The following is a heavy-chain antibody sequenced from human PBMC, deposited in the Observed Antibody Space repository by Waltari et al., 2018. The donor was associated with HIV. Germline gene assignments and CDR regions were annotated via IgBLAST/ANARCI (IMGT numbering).Heavy chain of an antibody. CDR3: AKDRGGITYYFDY. J-gene: IGHJ4*02. CDR1: GLTLSTYG. Sequence: QVQLVESGGGVVQLGGSWRLSCAASGLTLSTYGMHRARQAPGKGLEWVAVISYDGTNKYYADSVKGRFTISRDNSKNTLYLQMNSLRPEDTAVYYCAKDRGGITYYFDYWGQGTLVAVSS. D-gene: IGHD6-13*01. CDR2: ISYDGTNK. V-gene: IGHV3-30*18.